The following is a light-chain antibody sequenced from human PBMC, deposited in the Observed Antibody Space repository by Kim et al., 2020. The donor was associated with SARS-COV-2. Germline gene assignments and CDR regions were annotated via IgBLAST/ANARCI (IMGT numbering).Light chain of an antibody. Sequence: AVTCTGTSVDVGRYNYVSWCQHHPCKAPKLVINDVTKRPPGVPDRFSGSKSGNTASLTVSGLQAEDEADYYCSSYAGRNDLVFGGGTQLTVL. CDR3: SSYAGRNDLV. V-gene: IGLV2-8*01. CDR2: DVT. CDR1: SVDVGRYNY. J-gene: IGLJ2*01.